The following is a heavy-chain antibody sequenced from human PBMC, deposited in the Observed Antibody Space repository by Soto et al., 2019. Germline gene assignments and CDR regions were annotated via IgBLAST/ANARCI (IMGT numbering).Heavy chain of an antibody. CDR2: ISYSGNT. CDR1: GGSISNFY. J-gene: IGHJ4*02. D-gene: IGHD2-8*01. CDR3: ARAPMVLSRSYFDS. V-gene: IGHV4-59*01. Sequence: SETLSLTXTVSGGSISNFYWSWIRQPPGKGLEWIGYISYSGNTNYNPSLKSRVSISVDTSKNQLSLNLTSVTAADTAVYYCARAPMVLSRSYFDSWGQGTPVTVSS.